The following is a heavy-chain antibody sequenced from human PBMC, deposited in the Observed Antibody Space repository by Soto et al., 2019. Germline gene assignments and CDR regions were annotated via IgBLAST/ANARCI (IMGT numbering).Heavy chain of an antibody. CDR3: ARASDGYKGY. Sequence: SETLSLTCAVYGGSFSGYYWSWIRQPPGKGLEWIGEINHSGSTNYNPSLKSRVTISVDTSNNQFSLKLSSVTAADTAVYYCARASDGYKGYWGQGTLVTVSS. CDR1: GGSFSGYY. J-gene: IGHJ4*02. D-gene: IGHD5-12*01. V-gene: IGHV4-34*01. CDR2: INHSGST.